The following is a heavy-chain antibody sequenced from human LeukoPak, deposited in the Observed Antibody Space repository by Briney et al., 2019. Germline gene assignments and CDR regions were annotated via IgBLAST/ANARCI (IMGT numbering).Heavy chain of an antibody. CDR3: ARWTMARVVTPGYYYYYMDV. CDR1: GGSFSGYY. CDR2: INHSGST. J-gene: IGHJ6*03. V-gene: IGHV4-34*01. D-gene: IGHD2-21*02. Sequence: PSETLSLTCAVYGGSFSGYYWSWIRQPPGKGLEWIGEINHSGSTNYNPSLKSRVTISVDTSKNQFSLKLSSVTAADTAVYYCARWTMARVVTPGYYYYYMDVWGKGTTVTVSS.